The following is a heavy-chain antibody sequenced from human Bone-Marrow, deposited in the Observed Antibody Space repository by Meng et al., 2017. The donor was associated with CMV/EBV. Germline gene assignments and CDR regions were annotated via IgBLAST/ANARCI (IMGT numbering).Heavy chain of an antibody. V-gene: IGHV3-21*01. J-gene: IGHJ4*02. CDR1: GFTFSSYS. CDR3: ARDSGNYDFDY. Sequence: GGSLRLSCAASGFTFSSYSMNWVRQAPGKGLEWVSSISSSSSYIYYADSVKGRFTISRDNAKNTLYLQMNSLRAEDTAVYYCARDSGNYDFDYCGEGTLGTVSS. D-gene: IGHD4-11*01. CDR2: ISSSSSYI.